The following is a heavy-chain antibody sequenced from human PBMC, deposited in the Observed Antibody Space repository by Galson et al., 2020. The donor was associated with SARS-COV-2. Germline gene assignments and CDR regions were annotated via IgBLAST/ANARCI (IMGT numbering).Heavy chain of an antibody. D-gene: IGHD1-26*01. CDR3: TRDRSGSYFPDY. CDR2: ISTTSSFT. V-gene: IGHV3-11*05. Sequence: GGSLRLSCAASGFTFSDYYMSWIRQAPGRGLEWVSYISTTSSFTDYADSVKGRFTVSRDNAKNSLYLQMNSLRAEDTAMYYCTRDRSGSYFPDYWGQGTLVTVSS. CDR1: GFTFSDYY. J-gene: IGHJ4*02.